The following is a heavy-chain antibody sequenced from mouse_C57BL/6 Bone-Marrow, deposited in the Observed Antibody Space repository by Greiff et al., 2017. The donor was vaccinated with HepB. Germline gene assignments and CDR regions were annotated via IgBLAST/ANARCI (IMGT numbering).Heavy chain of an antibody. CDR3: ARRKSYVHYAMDY. CDR1: GFSLTSYA. CDR2: IWTGGGT. V-gene: IGHV2-9-1*01. J-gene: IGHJ4*01. Sequence: VKLQESGPGLVAPSQSLSITCTVSGFSLTSYAISWVRQPPGKGLEWLGVIWTGGGTNYNSALKARLSISKDNSKSQVCLKMNSLQTDDTSRYYCARRKSYVHYAMDYWGQGTSVTVSS. D-gene: IGHD1-1*01.